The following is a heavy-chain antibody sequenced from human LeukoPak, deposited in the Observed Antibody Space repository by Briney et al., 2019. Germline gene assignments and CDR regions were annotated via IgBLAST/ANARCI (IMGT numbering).Heavy chain of an antibody. Sequence: SETLSLTCAVYGGSFSGYYWSWIRQPPGKGLEWIGEINHSGSTNYNPSLKSRVTISVDTSKNQFSLKLSSVTAADTAVYYCARSRYSSSWYHQARSMFDPWGQGTLVTVSS. V-gene: IGHV4-34*01. CDR1: GGSFSGYY. CDR3: ARSRYSSSWYHQARSMFDP. D-gene: IGHD6-13*01. CDR2: INHSGST. J-gene: IGHJ5*02.